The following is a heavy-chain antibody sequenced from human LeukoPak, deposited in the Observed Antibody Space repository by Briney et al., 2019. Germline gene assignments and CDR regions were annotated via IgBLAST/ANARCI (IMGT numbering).Heavy chain of an antibody. CDR3: ARVPDYDILTGYSLGY. V-gene: IGHV1-69*06. Sequence: GASVKVSCKASGGTFSSYAISWVRQAPGQGLEWMGGIIPIFGTANYAQKFQGRVTITADKSTSTAYMELSSLRSEDTAAYYCARVPDYDILTGYSLGYWGQGTLVTVSS. D-gene: IGHD3-9*01. CDR2: IIPIFGTA. J-gene: IGHJ4*02. CDR1: GGTFSSYA.